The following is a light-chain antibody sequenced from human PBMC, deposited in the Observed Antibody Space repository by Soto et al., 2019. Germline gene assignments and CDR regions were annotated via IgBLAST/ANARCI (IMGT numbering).Light chain of an antibody. J-gene: IGKJ1*01. CDR2: GAS. CDR1: QSVSSSY. Sequence: EIVLTQSPGTLSLSPGERATLSCRASQSVSSSYLSWYQQKPGQAPRLLIYGASSRATGIPDRISGSGSGTDFTLTISRLEAEDFAVYYCQQYGSSRTFGQGTKVEIK. V-gene: IGKV3-20*01. CDR3: QQYGSSRT.